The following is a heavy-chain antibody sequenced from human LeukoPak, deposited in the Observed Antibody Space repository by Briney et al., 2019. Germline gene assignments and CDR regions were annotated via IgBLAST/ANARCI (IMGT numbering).Heavy chain of an antibody. CDR1: GYTFTSYA. Sequence: ASVKVSCKASGYTFTSYAMNWVRQAPGQGLEWMGWINPNSGGTNYAQKFQGRVTMTRDTSISTAYMELSRLRSDDTAVYYCARAHNWIQLLHYWGQGTLVTVSS. J-gene: IGHJ4*02. CDR2: INPNSGGT. V-gene: IGHV1-2*02. CDR3: ARAHNWIQLLHY. D-gene: IGHD5-18*01.